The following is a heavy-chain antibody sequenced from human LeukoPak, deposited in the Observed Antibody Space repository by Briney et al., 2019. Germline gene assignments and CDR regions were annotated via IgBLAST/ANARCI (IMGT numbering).Heavy chain of an antibody. CDR1: GFSFRSYA. V-gene: IGHV3-23*01. CDR2: ISGSGGST. D-gene: IGHD3-22*01. J-gene: IGHJ3*02. CDR3: ARPLTMIVVLTQDAFDI. Sequence: PGGSLRLSCAASGFSFRSYAMSWVRQAPGKGLEWVSGISGSGGSTYYANSVKGRFTISRDNSKNTLYLQLNSLRAEDTAVYYCARPLTMIVVLTQDAFDIWGQGTRLTVSS.